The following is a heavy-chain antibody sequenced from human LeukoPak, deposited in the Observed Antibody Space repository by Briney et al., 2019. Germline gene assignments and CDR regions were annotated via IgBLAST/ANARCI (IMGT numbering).Heavy chain of an antibody. CDR2: ISYDGSNK. CDR1: GFTFSSYA. J-gene: IGHJ3*02. Sequence: GGSLRLSCAASGFTFSSYAMHWVRQAPGKGLEWVAVISYDGSNKYYADSVKGRFTISRDNSKNTLYLQMNSLRAEDTAVYYCARGGSYPNDPFDIWGQGTRVTVTS. CDR3: ARGGSYPNDPFDI. V-gene: IGHV3-30-3*01. D-gene: IGHD1-26*01.